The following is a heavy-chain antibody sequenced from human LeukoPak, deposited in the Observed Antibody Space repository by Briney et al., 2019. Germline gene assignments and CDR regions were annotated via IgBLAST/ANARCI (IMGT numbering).Heavy chain of an antibody. CDR2: IYYGGST. D-gene: IGHD2-15*01. CDR1: GGSFSGYY. J-gene: IGHJ6*02. CDR3: ARRGGGYCSGGICYYDYGMDV. Sequence: PSETLSLTCAVYGGSFSGYYWSWIRQPPGKGLEWIASIYYGGSTNYNPSLKSRATISVDTSKNQISLKLSSVTAADTAMYYCARRGGGYCSGGICYYDYGMDVWGQGTTVSVSS. V-gene: IGHV4-34*11.